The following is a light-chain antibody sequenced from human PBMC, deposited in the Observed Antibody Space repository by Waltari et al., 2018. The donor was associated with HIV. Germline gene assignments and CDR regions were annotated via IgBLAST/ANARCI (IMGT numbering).Light chain of an antibody. CDR2: SNF. CDR1: SSKIGRYF. V-gene: IGLV1-47*02. Sequence: QSVLTQPPSASGTPGQRVAISCSGSSSKIGRYFVYWYQQLPGTAPKLLIFSNFQRPSGVPDRFSGSKSGTSASLAISGLRSEDEADYYCAAWDASLGGVVFGGGTTLTVL. J-gene: IGLJ2*01. CDR3: AAWDASLGGVV.